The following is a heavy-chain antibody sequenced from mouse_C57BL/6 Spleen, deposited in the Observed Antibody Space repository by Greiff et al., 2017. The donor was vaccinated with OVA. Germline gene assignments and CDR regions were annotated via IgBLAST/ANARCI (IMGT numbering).Heavy chain of an antibody. D-gene: IGHD2-4*01. Sequence: QVQLQQPGAELVKPGASVKMSCKASGYTFTSYWITWVKQRPGQGLEWIGDIYPGSGSTNYNEKFKSKATLTVDTSSSTADMQLSSLTSEDSAVYYCARYDYDYAMDYWGQGTSVTVSS. CDR2: IYPGSGST. J-gene: IGHJ4*01. CDR3: ARYDYDYAMDY. CDR1: GYTFTSYW. V-gene: IGHV1-55*01.